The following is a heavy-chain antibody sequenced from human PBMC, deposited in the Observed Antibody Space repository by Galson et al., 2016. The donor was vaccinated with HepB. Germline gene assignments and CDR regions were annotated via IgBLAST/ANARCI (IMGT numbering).Heavy chain of an antibody. CDR3: ARGRWTAAGTFYFDY. V-gene: IGHV4-59*01. CDR2: MYKSGST. Sequence: ETLSLTCSASSGGSISGYYWSWIRQPPGKALEWIGYMYMYKSGSTKYNPSLKSRVTISVDTSKNQFSPKLSSVTAADTAAYFCARGRWTAAGTFYFDYWGQGTLVTVPS. J-gene: IGHJ4*02. CDR1: SGGSISGYY. D-gene: IGHD6-13*01.